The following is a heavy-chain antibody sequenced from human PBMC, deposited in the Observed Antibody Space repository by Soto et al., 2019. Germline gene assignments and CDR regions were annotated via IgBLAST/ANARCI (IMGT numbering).Heavy chain of an antibody. Sequence: QVQVVESGGGVVQPGRSLRLSCAASGFMFSDYGMYWVRQAPAKGLEWLAVISNDGSYKYYLDSVKGRFSISRDNSKNTRYLQMNSLAPDDTAVYYCTRVGSGGGGDHWGPGTLVTVSS. CDR3: TRVGSGGGGDH. V-gene: IGHV3-30*03. J-gene: IGHJ4*02. CDR2: ISNDGSYK. CDR1: GFMFSDYG. D-gene: IGHD3-16*01.